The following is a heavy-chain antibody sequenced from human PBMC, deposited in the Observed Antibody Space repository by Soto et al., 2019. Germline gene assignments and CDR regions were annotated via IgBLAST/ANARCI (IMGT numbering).Heavy chain of an antibody. CDR3: ARESSAAGHFHGMDV. CDR1: GYTFTSYD. CDR2: MNTNSDDT. Sequence: GASVKVSCKTSGYTFTSYDINWVRQAPGQGLEWVGWMNTNSDDTRSAQKFRGRLTLTRDKSMRAVYMKLSNMRPDDTAMYYCARESSAAGHFHGMDVWGQGTTVTVSS. D-gene: IGHD6-13*01. J-gene: IGHJ6*02. V-gene: IGHV1-8*01.